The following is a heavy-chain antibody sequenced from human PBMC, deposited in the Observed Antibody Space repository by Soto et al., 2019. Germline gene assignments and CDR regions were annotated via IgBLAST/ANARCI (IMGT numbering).Heavy chain of an antibody. Sequence: PGGSLRLSCAASGFTFSSYSMNWVRQAPGKGLEWVSSISSSSSYIYYADSVKGRFTISRDNAKNSLYLQMNSLRAEDTAVYYCASGDYFYYYYGMDVWGQGTTVTVSS. CDR3: ASGDYFYYYYGMDV. J-gene: IGHJ6*02. CDR2: ISSSSSYI. CDR1: GFTFSSYS. D-gene: IGHD4-17*01. V-gene: IGHV3-21*01.